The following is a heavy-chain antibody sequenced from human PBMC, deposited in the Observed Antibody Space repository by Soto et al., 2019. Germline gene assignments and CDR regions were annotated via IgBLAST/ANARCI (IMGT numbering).Heavy chain of an antibody. CDR1: GFRFDDYD. Sequence: EAQLEESGGAVVQAGGSLRLSCAASGFRFDDYDMHWVRQGPGKGLEWVSLITWNGGNTYYADSVRGRFTISRDGTTKSLVLEMTSLRSEDSGLYYCARETLSFGSALDVWGQGTTVTVSS. J-gene: IGHJ6*02. V-gene: IGHV3-43*01. CDR3: ARETLSFGSALDV. D-gene: IGHD3-10*01. CDR2: ITWNGGNT.